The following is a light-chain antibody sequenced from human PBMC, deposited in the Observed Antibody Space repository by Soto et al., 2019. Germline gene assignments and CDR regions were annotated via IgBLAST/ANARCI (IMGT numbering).Light chain of an antibody. CDR1: QSVNSN. J-gene: IGKJ5*01. Sequence: DMVMTQSPAILSVSPGESATLSCRSSQSVNSNYLAWYQQHPGQPPRLIIYGISTRATGIPARFSGSWSGTECSLTISSLQSEDVAVYYCQQYSKWPITFGQGTRLEIK. CDR2: GIS. CDR3: QQYSKWPIT. V-gene: IGKV3-15*01.